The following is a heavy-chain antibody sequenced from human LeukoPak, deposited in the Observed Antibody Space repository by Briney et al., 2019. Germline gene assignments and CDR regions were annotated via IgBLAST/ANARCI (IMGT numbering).Heavy chain of an antibody. D-gene: IGHD3-22*01. Sequence: PGGSLRLSCAASGFTFSSYSMNWVRQAPGKGLEWVSSISSSSSYIYYADSVKGRFTISRDNAKNSLYLQMNSLRAEGMAVYYCASAYVNYYDSSGYYLYWGQGTLVTVSS. V-gene: IGHV3-21*01. CDR2: ISSSSSYI. CDR1: GFTFSSYS. CDR3: ASAYVNYYDSSGYYLY. J-gene: IGHJ4*02.